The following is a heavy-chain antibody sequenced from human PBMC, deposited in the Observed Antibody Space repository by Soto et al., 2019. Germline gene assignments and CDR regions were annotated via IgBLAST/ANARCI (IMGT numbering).Heavy chain of an antibody. Sequence: AGGSLRLSCAASGVTFTTYAMTWVRQSPGKGLEWVSTITASGRSTHYADSVEGRFTISRDNSKNTLSLQMDSLRAEDTALYYCAKGGPSFYYYGLDVWGQGTSVTVSS. CDR3: AKGGPSFYYYGLDV. V-gene: IGHV3-23*01. J-gene: IGHJ6*02. CDR1: GVTFTTYA. D-gene: IGHD1-26*01. CDR2: ITASGRST.